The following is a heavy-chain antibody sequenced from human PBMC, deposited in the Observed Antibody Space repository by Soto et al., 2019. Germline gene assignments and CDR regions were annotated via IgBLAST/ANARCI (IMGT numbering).Heavy chain of an antibody. J-gene: IGHJ6*03. Sequence: QVQLVQSGAEVKKPGASVMDSCEASGDTFTNYEINWVRQATGPGLAWLGWVSLNTGNTGYAQRFQGRVSMTANPSISTAYMELSSLRSEDTAVNYCATVPCGSRYFYYVDVCGKGTTVIVSS. CDR3: ATVPCGSRYFYYVDV. CDR2: VSLNTGNT. CDR1: GDTFTNYE. V-gene: IGHV1-8*02.